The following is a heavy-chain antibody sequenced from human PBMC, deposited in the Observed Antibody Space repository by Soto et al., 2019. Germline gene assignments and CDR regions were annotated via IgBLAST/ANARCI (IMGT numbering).Heavy chain of an antibody. V-gene: IGHV1-18*01. Sequence: QVQLVQSGAEVKKPGASVKVSCKASGYTFTSYGISWVRQAPGQGLEWMGWISAYNGNTNYAQKVQGRVTMTTDTSTSTAYMELRSVISADTAVYYWARAGFGMGYGSGSPDNWFDPWGQGTLVTVSS. CDR2: ISAYNGNT. CDR3: ARAGFGMGYGSGSPDNWFDP. CDR1: GYTFTSYG. J-gene: IGHJ5*02. D-gene: IGHD3-10*01.